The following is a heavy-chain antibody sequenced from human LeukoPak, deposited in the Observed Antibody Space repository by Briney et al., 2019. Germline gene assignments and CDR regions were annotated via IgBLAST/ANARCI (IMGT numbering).Heavy chain of an antibody. CDR3: ARSSGSYPPFDY. Sequence: PGGSLRLSCAASGFTFSSYGMHWVRQAPGKGLEWVAVIWYDGSNKYYADSVKGRFTISRDNSKNTLYLQMNSLRAEDTAVYYCARSSGSYPPFDYWGQGTLVTVSS. J-gene: IGHJ4*02. CDR2: IWYDGSNK. V-gene: IGHV3-33*01. D-gene: IGHD3-10*01. CDR1: GFTFSSYG.